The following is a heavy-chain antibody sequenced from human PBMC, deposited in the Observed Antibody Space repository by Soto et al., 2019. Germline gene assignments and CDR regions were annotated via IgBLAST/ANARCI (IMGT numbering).Heavy chain of an antibody. Sequence: ASVQVSCKASGYTFTSYYMHWVRQAPGQGLEWMGIINPSGGSTSYAQKFQGRVTMTRDTSTSTVYMELSSLRSEDTAVYYCARGNWNHLDYYYYGMDVWGQGTTVTVSS. V-gene: IGHV1-46*01. CDR3: ARGNWNHLDYYYYGMDV. CDR1: GYTFTSYY. CDR2: INPSGGST. D-gene: IGHD1-20*01. J-gene: IGHJ6*02.